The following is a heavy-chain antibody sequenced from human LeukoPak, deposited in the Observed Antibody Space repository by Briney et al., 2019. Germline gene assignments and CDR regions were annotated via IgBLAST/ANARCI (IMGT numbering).Heavy chain of an antibody. D-gene: IGHD2-2*01. J-gene: IGHJ4*01. CDR1: GFTFSSYW. CDR3: ARTIVPAAPLDY. Sequence: GGSLRLSCAASGFTFSSYWMHWVRQAPGKGLVWVSRINTDGSSTSYADSVKGRFTISRDNAKNTLYLQMNSLRAEDTAVYYCARTIVPAAPLDYWGQEPWSPSPQ. CDR2: INTDGSST. V-gene: IGHV3-74*01.